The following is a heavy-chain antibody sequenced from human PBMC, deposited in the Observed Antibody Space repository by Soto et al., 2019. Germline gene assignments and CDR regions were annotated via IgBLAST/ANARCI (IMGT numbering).Heavy chain of an antibody. Sequence: KVSCKASGGTFSSYAISWVRQAPGQGLEWMGGIIPIFSTANYAQKYQDRVTITADESTSTAYMDLSSLRFEDRAVYYCAKSLFCSSTSCSDYGGRGTLVTVSS. CDR1: GGTFSSYA. V-gene: IGHV1-69*01. CDR3: AKSLFCSSTSCSDY. D-gene: IGHD2-2*01. J-gene: IGHJ4*02. CDR2: IIPIFSTA.